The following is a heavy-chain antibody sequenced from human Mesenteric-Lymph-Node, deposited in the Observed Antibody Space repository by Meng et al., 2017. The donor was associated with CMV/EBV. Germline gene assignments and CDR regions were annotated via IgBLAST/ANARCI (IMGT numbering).Heavy chain of an antibody. CDR1: GGSISSYY. CDR2: IYHSGST. J-gene: IGHJ6*02. CDR3: ARDGGCNSADCYYYAMDV. D-gene: IGHD2-21*01. V-gene: IGHV4-59*01. Sequence: SETLSLTCTVSGGSISSYYWSWIRQPPGKGLEWIGCIYHSGSTNYNPSLKSRVTVSIDTSKKQFSLKLSSVTAADTAVYYCARDGGCNSADCYYYAMDVWGQGTTVTVSS.